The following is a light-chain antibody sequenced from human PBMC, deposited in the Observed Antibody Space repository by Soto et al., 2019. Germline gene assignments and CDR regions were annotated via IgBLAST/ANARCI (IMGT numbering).Light chain of an antibody. CDR3: QLYGYSPRT. CDR2: GAS. J-gene: IGKJ1*01. Sequence: EIVLTQSPGTLSLSPGETATLSCRASQTVTSYFAWYQQKPGQAPRLLIYGASSRATGIPDRFSGSGSGTVFTLTISGLEPEDFAVFYCQLYGYSPRTFGQGTKVEIK. V-gene: IGKV3-20*01. CDR1: QTVTSY.